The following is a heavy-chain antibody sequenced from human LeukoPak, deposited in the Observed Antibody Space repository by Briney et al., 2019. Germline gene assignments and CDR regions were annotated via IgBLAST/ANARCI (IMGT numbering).Heavy chain of an antibody. CDR3: ARGAKTPFIVVVPAAFDY. Sequence: GGSLRLSCAASGFTFSSYSMNWVRQAPGKGLEWVSSISSSSSYIYYADSVKGRFTISRDNAKNSLYLQMNSLRAEDTAVYYCARGAKTPFIVVVPAAFDYWGQGTLVTVSS. CDR2: ISSSSSYI. D-gene: IGHD2-2*01. CDR1: GFTFSSYS. J-gene: IGHJ4*02. V-gene: IGHV3-21*01.